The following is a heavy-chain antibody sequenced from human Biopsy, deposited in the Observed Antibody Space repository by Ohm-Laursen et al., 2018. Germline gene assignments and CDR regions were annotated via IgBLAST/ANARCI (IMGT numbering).Heavy chain of an antibody. CDR2: LYSTGGT. Sequence: SETLSLACTVSGGSISSYQWTWIRQPPGKGLEWIGHLYSTGGTNYNPSLKSRVTISVDTSKNHFSLRLRSVTPADTAIYYCARDRGYYSDRTVPGYFDLWGRGTLVTVSS. D-gene: IGHD3-22*01. CDR3: ARDRGYYSDRTVPGYFDL. J-gene: IGHJ2*01. CDR1: GGSISSYQ. V-gene: IGHV4-59*01.